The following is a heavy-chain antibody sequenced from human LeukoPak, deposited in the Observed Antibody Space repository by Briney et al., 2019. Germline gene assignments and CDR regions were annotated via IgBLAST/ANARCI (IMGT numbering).Heavy chain of an antibody. CDR1: GFNFNDYG. D-gene: IGHD3-10*01. V-gene: IGHV3-30*18. Sequence: PGRSLRLSCVGSGFNFNDYGIHWVRQLPGKGLEWVAVISYDGNNKHYVKSVKGRFTISRDNSKNTLYLQMNSLRAEDTAVYYCAKDLLESSYSSYYYMDVWGKGTTVTVSS. J-gene: IGHJ6*03. CDR3: AKDLLESSYSSYYYMDV. CDR2: ISYDGNNK.